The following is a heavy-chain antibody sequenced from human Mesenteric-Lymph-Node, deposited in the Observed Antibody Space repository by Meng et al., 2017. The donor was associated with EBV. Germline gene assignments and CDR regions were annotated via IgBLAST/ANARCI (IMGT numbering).Heavy chain of an antibody. Sequence: QGQLVQSGAEVETPVFSGKVSCKASGGTFSSYGISWVRQAPGQGLEWMGGTIPRLGTTNYAQRFQGGVTITADESTTTAYLELGIVRSEDTAVYYCARVVSSGWFFDYWGQGTLVTVSS. CDR2: TIPRLGTT. V-gene: IGHV1-69*01. D-gene: IGHD6-19*01. CDR1: GGTFSSYG. J-gene: IGHJ4*02. CDR3: ARVVSSGWFFDY.